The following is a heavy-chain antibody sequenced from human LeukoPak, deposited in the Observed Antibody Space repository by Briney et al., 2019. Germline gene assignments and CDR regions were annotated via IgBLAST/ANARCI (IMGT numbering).Heavy chain of an antibody. D-gene: IGHD3-22*01. V-gene: IGHV4-39*01. CDR1: GGSISSSSYY. J-gene: IGHJ4*02. CDR3: ARHSSSGYSY. Sequence: SETLSLTCTVSGGSISSSSYYWGWIRQPPGKVLEWIGSIYYSGSTYYNPSLKSRVTISVDTSKNQFSLKLSSVTAADTAVYYCARHSSSGYSYWGQGTLVTVSS. CDR2: IYYSGST.